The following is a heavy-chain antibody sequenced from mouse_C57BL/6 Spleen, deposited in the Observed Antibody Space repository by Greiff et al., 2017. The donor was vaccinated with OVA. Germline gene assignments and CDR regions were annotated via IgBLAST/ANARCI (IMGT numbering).Heavy chain of an antibody. CDR3: LCMYGNSCSY. D-gene: IGHD2-10*02. Sequence: EVQLQQSGPELVKPGASVKISCKASGYTFTDYYMNWVKQSHGKSLEWIGDINPNNGGTSYNQKFKGKATLTVDKSSSTAYMELRSLTSEDSAVYYCLCMYGNSCSYWGQGTTLTVSS. CDR2: INPNNGGT. J-gene: IGHJ2*01. V-gene: IGHV1-26*01. CDR1: GYTFTDYY.